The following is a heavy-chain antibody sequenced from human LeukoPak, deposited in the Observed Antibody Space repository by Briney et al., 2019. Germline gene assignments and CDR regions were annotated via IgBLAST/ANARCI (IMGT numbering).Heavy chain of an antibody. Sequence: GGSLRLSCAASGFTFSSYGMHWVRQAPGKGLEWVAVISYDGSNKYYADSVKGRFTISRDNSKNTLYLQMNSLRAEDTAVYYCAKTLVAGSASGSWGQGTLVTVSS. CDR2: ISYDGSNK. CDR3: AKTLVAGSASGS. CDR1: GFTFSSYG. D-gene: IGHD3-10*01. J-gene: IGHJ4*02. V-gene: IGHV3-30*18.